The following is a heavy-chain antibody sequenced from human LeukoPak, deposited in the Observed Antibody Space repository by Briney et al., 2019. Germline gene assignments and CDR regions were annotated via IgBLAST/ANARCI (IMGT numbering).Heavy chain of an antibody. CDR1: GGSISSASYF. CDR2: LYYSGST. CDR3: AEAGVRYSDSSALYAFDF. V-gene: IGHV4-39*01. Sequence: NPSETLSLTCTVSGGSISSASYFWGWIRQPPGKGLEWIGTLYYSGSTYYSASLKSRVTMSGDTSRNQFSLRLSSVNAADTAVYYCAEAGVRYSDSSALYAFDFWGPGTMVTVSS. D-gene: IGHD3-22*01. J-gene: IGHJ3*01.